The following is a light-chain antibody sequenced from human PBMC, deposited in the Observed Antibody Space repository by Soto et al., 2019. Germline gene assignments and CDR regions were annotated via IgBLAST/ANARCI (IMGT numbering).Light chain of an antibody. CDR3: QQYYSTPRT. CDR1: QSVLYSSNNKND. J-gene: IGKJ2*01. Sequence: DIVMTQSPDSLAVSLGERATINCKSSQSVLYSSNNKNDLAWYQQKPGQPPKLLIYWASTRESGVPDRFSGSGSGTDFTLTISSLQAEDVAVYYCQQYYSTPRTVGQGPKLEIK. V-gene: IGKV4-1*01. CDR2: WAS.